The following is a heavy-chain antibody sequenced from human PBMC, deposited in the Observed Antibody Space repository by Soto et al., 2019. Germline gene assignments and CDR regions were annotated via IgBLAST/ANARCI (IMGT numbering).Heavy chain of an antibody. J-gene: IGHJ4*02. D-gene: IGHD2-15*01. V-gene: IGHV1-3*01. Sequence: QVQLVQSGAEVKEPGASVKVSCKASGYTFTSYAMYWVRQAPGQRLEWMGWINAGNGNTKYSQKFQGRVTITRDTSASTAYMELSSLRAEATAVYYCARDLCSAATCYRGTNDYWGQGTLVTVSS. CDR3: ARDLCSAATCYRGTNDY. CDR2: INAGNGNT. CDR1: GYTFTSYA.